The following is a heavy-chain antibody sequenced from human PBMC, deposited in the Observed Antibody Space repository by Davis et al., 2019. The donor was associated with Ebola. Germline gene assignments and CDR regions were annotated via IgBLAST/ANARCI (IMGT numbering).Heavy chain of an antibody. Sequence: SETLSLTCAVYGGSFSAYFWSWIRQPPEKGLDWLGDISHHNGYTHYNPSLRSRVAISVDSSKNQFSLEINSVTAADTATYYCARTTKTNIEDSGLGYNSFDSWGQGVLVSVSS. D-gene: IGHD4-17*01. V-gene: IGHV4-34*01. J-gene: IGHJ5*01. CDR3: ARTTKTNIEDSGLGYNSFDS. CDR1: GGSFSAYF. CDR2: ISHHNGYT.